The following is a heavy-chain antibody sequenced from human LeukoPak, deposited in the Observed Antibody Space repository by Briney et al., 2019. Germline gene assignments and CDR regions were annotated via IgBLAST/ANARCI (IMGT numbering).Heavy chain of an antibody. V-gene: IGHV1-8*01. CDR2: MNPNSGNT. Sequence: ASAKVSCKASGYTFASYDINWVRQATGQGLEWMGWMNPNSGNTGYAQKFQGRVTMTRNTSISTAYMELSSLRSEDTAVYYCARGLYCSSTSCYSHWFDPWGQGTLVTVSS. D-gene: IGHD2-2*01. CDR3: ARGLYCSSTSCYSHWFDP. CDR1: GYTFASYD. J-gene: IGHJ5*02.